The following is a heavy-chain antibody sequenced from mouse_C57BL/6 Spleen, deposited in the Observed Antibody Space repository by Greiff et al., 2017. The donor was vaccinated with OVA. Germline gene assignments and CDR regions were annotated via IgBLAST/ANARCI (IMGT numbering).Heavy chain of an antibody. Sequence: QVQLKQSGAELVRPGASVKLSCKASGYTFTDYYINWVKQRPGQGLEWIARIYHGSGNTYYNEKFKGKATLTAEKSSSTAYMQLSSLTSEDSAVYFRASGGFAYWGQGTLVTVSA. CDR2: IYHGSGNT. V-gene: IGHV1-76*01. CDR1: GYTFTDYY. J-gene: IGHJ3*01. CDR3: ASGGFAY.